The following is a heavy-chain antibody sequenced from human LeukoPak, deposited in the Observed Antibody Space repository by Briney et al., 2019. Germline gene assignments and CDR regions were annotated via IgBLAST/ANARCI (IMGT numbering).Heavy chain of an antibody. CDR1: GGTFSSYA. Sequence: GASVKVSCKASGGTFSSYAISWVRQAPGQGLEWMGGIIPIFGTANYAQKFQGRVTITADESTSTAYMELSSLRSEDTAVYYCATVIKEQLERLDFDYWGQGTLVTVSS. D-gene: IGHD1-1*01. V-gene: IGHV1-69*13. J-gene: IGHJ4*02. CDR2: IIPIFGTA. CDR3: ATVIKEQLERLDFDY.